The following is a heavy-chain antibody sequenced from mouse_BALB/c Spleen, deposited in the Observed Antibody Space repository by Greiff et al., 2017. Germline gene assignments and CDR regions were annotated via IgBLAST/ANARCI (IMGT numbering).Heavy chain of an antibody. CDR3: ARDRGGYAYAMDY. Sequence: VKVEESGPGLVAPSQSLSITCTVSGFSLTGYGVNWVRQPPGKGLEWLGMIWGDGSTDYNSALKSRLSISKDNSKSQVFLKMNSLQTDDTARYYCARDRGGYAYAMDYWGQGTSFTVSS. D-gene: IGHD2-14*01. J-gene: IGHJ4*01. CDR1: GFSLTGYG. V-gene: IGHV2-6-7*01. CDR2: IWGDGST.